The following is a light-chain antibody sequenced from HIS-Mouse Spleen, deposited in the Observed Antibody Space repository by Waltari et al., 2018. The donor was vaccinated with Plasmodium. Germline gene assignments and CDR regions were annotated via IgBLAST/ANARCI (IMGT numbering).Light chain of an antibody. V-gene: IGLV3-10*01. CDR2: EDS. Sequence: SYELTQPPSVSVSPGQPARITCPGGALPKKYASWYQQKSGQAPVLVIYEDSKRPSGIPERFSGSSSGTMATLTISGAQVEDEADYYCYSTDSSGNHRVFGGGTKLTVL. CDR1: ALPKKY. CDR3: YSTDSSGNHRV. J-gene: IGLJ3*02.